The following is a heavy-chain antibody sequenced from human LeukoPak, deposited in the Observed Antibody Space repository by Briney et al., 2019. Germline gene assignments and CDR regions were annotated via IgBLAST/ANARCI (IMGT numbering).Heavy chain of an antibody. V-gene: IGHV1-69*05. J-gene: IGHJ4*02. CDR2: IIPIFGTA. Sequence: SVKVSCKASGGTFSSYAISWVRQAPGQGLEWMGGIIPIFGTANYAQKFQGRVTITTDESTSTAYMELSSLRSEDTAVYYCARDASIAAANYLDYWGQGTLVTVSS. D-gene: IGHD6-13*01. CDR3: ARDASIAAANYLDY. CDR1: GGTFSSYA.